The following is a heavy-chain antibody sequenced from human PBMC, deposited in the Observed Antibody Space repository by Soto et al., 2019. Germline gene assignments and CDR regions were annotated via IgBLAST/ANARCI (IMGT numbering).Heavy chain of an antibody. Sequence: PSETLSLTCAVYGGSFSGYYWSWIRQPPGKGLEWIGEINHSGSTNYNPSLKSRVTISVDTSKNQFSLKLSSVTAADTAVYYCARGEGSIAARRVWFDPWGQGTLVTVSS. CDR2: INHSGST. J-gene: IGHJ5*02. CDR1: GGSFSGYY. D-gene: IGHD6-6*01. CDR3: ARGEGSIAARRVWFDP. V-gene: IGHV4-34*01.